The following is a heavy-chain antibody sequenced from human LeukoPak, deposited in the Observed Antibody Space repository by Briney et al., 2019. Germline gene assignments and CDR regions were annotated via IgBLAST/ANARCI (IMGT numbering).Heavy chain of an antibody. V-gene: IGHV1-24*01. J-gene: IGHJ4*02. CDR1: GYTLTELS. CDR2: FDPEDGVT. Sequence: ASVKVSCKVSGYTLTELSMHWVRQAPGKGLEWMGGFDPEDGVTIYAQKFQGRVTMTEDTSTDTAYMELSSLRSEDTAVYYCATGKIAVAGRGDFDYWGQGTLVTVSS. D-gene: IGHD6-19*01. CDR3: ATGKIAVAGRGDFDY.